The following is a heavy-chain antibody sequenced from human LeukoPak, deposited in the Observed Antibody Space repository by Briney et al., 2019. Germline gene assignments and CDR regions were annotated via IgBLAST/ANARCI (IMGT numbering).Heavy chain of an antibody. J-gene: IGHJ6*02. CDR2: IKQEGSET. V-gene: IGHV3-7*01. Sequence: GGSLRLSCVASGFTFSNSWMSWVRQAPGKGLEWVANIKQEGSETYYADSVKGRFTISRDNAKNSLYLQMNSLRAEDTAVYYCARDCSSTSCPGYYYYYGMDVWGQGITVTVSS. CDR1: GFTFSNSW. CDR3: ARDCSSTSCPGYYYYYGMDV. D-gene: IGHD2-2*01.